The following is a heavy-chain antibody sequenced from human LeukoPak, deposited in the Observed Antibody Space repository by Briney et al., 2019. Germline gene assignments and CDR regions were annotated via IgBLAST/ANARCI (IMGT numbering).Heavy chain of an antibody. D-gene: IGHD3-22*01. CDR3: TTVLGTMIVVVGYGMDV. CDR2: IKSKTDGGTT. CDR1: GFTFSNAW. J-gene: IGHJ6*02. Sequence: GGSLRLTCAASGFTFSNAWMSWVRQAPGKGLEWVGRIKSKTDGGTTDYAAPVKGRFTISRDDSKNTLYLQMNSLKTEDTAVYYCTTVLGTMIVVVGYGMDVWGQGTTVTVSS. V-gene: IGHV3-15*01.